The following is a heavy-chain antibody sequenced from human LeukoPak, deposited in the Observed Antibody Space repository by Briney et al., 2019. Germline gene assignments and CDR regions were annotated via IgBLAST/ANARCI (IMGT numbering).Heavy chain of an antibody. Sequence: GESLKISCKGSGYTFINYWIGWVRQMPGKGLEWMGIIHPGDSDTTYSPSFQGQVTIPADKSISTAYLQWSSLKASDTAMYYCARHSGDDFATFDYWGQGTLVTVSS. V-gene: IGHV5-51*01. CDR3: ARHSGDDFATFDY. D-gene: IGHD2-21*02. CDR2: IHPGDSDT. J-gene: IGHJ4*02. CDR1: GYTFINYW.